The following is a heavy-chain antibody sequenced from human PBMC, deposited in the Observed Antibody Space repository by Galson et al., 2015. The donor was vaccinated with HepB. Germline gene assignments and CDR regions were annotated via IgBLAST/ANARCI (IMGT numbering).Heavy chain of an antibody. CDR2: ISAYNGNT. V-gene: IGHV1-18*01. CDR3: ARGQRQQLAARREVLFLMDV. Sequence: SVKVSCKASGYTFTSYGISWVRQAPGQGLEWMGWISAYNGNTNYAQKLQGRVTMTTDTSTSTAYMELRSLRSDDTAVYYCARGQRQQLAARREVLFLMDVWGQGTTVTVSS. CDR1: GYTFTSYG. J-gene: IGHJ6*02. D-gene: IGHD6-13*01.